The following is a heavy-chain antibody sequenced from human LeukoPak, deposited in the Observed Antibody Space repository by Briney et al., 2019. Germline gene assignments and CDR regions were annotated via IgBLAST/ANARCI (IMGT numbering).Heavy chain of an antibody. D-gene: IGHD3-10*01. CDR2: ISAYNGNT. Sequence: ASVKVSCKASGYTFTSYGISWVRQAPGQGLEWMGWISAYNGNTNYAQKLQGRVTMTTDTSTSTAYMELRSLRSDDTAVYYCATSRAYYYGSGSPGMDVWGQGTTVTVSS. V-gene: IGHV1-18*01. CDR1: GYTFTSYG. J-gene: IGHJ6*02. CDR3: ATSRAYYYGSGSPGMDV.